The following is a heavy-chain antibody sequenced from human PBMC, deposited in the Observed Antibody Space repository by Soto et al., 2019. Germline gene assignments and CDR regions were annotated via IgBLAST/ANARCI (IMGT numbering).Heavy chain of an antibody. CDR1: GFSFTNAW. CDR2: IKSNADGGTT. D-gene: IGHD1-1*01. CDR3: TTDPERPARNFDY. Sequence: VQLVESGGGLVKPGGSLRLSCAASGFSFTNAWMNWVRQAPGKGLQWVGRIKSNADGGTTDYDAAVKGRFTLSRDDSKNTLYLQMNSLKTEDTAVYFCTTDPERPARNFDYWGRGTLVTVSS. J-gene: IGHJ4*02. V-gene: IGHV3-15*07.